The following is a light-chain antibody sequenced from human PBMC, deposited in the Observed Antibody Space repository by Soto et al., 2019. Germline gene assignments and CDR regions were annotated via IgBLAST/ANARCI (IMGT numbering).Light chain of an antibody. V-gene: IGLV2-23*01. CDR2: EGT. Sequence: QAVRTQPASVSRSPGQWITSSCTGTNIERVSYNLVGCFHQQPAKVPKGRVYEGTKLPLGVSYLESGSKSYNTTSLTICGLQAEDEGDYYGRSSAGDYMFVFGTGTKVNV. J-gene: IGLJ1*01. CDR1: NIERVSYNL. CDR3: RSSAGDYMFV.